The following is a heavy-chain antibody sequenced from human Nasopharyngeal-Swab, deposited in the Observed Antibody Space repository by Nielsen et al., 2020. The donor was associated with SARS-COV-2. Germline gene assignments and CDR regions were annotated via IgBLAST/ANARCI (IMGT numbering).Heavy chain of an antibody. V-gene: IGHV1-2*02. J-gene: IGHJ4*02. Sequence: ASVKVSCKPSGYTFTDNFIHWVRQAPGLGLVWMGWIDPHIGGTNYVQKFQGRVTMTRDTSTSTAYMELSRLTSDDAAVYYCTRERGGSGTYSIDYWGPGTLVIVSS. CDR1: GYTFTDNF. CDR3: TRERGGSGTYSIDY. D-gene: IGHD3-10*01. CDR2: IDPHIGGT.